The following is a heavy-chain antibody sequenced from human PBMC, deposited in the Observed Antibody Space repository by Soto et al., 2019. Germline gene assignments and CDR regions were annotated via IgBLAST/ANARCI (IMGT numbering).Heavy chain of an antibody. CDR2: INHSRST. V-gene: IGHV4-34*01. J-gene: IGHJ6*02. D-gene: IGHD3-3*01. Sequence: TSETLSLTCAVYGGSFSGYYWSWIRQPPGKGLEWVGEINHSRSTNYNPSLKSRVTISVDTSKNQFSLKLSLVTAAETAVYYCARGQDFWSCYSLFYYYYGMDVWGQGTTVTVSS. CDR1: GGSFSGYY. CDR3: ARGQDFWSCYSLFYYYYGMDV.